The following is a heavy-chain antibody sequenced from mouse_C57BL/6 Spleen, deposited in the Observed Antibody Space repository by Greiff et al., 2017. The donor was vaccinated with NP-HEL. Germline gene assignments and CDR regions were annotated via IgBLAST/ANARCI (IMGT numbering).Heavy chain of an antibody. V-gene: IGHV1-55*01. CDR2: IYPGSGST. J-gene: IGHJ2*01. Sequence: QVQLQQPGAELVKPGASVKMSCKASGYTFTSYWITWVKQRPGQGLEWIGDIYPGSGSTNYNEKFKSKATLTVDTSSSTAYMQLSSLTSEDSAVYYCARERSSQSPFDYCGKGTTLTVSS. CDR3: ARERSSQSPFDY. D-gene: IGHD1-1*01. CDR1: GYTFTSYW.